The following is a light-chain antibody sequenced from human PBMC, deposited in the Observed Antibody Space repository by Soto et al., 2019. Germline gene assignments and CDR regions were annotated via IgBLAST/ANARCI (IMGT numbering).Light chain of an antibody. V-gene: IGKV3-11*01. J-gene: IGKJ1*01. Sequence: EIVLTQSPATLSLSPGERATLSCRASQSVSSYLAWYQQKPGQAPRLLIYDASNRATGIPARFSGSGSGTDFTLTISSLGPDEVAVYYCQQRSNWPRTVGQGTKVEIK. CDR1: QSVSSY. CDR3: QQRSNWPRT. CDR2: DAS.